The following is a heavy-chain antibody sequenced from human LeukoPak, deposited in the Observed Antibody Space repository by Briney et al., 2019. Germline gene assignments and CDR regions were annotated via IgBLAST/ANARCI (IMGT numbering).Heavy chain of an antibody. D-gene: IGHD2-2*01. CDR2: ISAYNGNT. Sequence: GASVKVSCKASGYTFTSYGISWVRQAPGQGLEWMGRISAYNGNTNYAQKLQGRVTMTTDTSTSTAYMELRSLRSDDTAVYYCARDRSDIVVVPAAAPLDYWGQGTLVTVSS. J-gene: IGHJ4*02. CDR1: GYTFTSYG. CDR3: ARDRSDIVVVPAAAPLDY. V-gene: IGHV1-18*01.